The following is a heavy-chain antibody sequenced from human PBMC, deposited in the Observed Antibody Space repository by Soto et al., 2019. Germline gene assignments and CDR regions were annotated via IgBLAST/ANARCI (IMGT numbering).Heavy chain of an antibody. D-gene: IGHD3-10*01. V-gene: IGHV1-18*01. CDR1: GYTFTSYG. CDR3: ARVDYYGSGSYYSPRSYNWFAS. J-gene: IGHJ5*01. CDR2: ISAYNGNT. Sequence: ASVKVSCKASGYTFTSYGISWVRQAPGQGLEWMGWISAYNGNTNYAQKLQGRVTMTTDTSTSTAYMELRSLRSDDTAVYYCARVDYYGSGSYYSPRSYNWFASWGQGTLVTVSS.